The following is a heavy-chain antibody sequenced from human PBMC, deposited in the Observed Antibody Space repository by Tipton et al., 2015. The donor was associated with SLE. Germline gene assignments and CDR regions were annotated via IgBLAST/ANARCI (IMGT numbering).Heavy chain of an antibody. CDR2: IYYSGST. CDR1: GGSISSYY. D-gene: IGHD3-3*01. V-gene: IGHV4-59*01. Sequence: TLSLTCTVSGGSISSYYWSWIRQPPGKGLEWIGYIYYSGSTNYNPSLKSRVTISVDTSKNQFSLKLSSVTAADTAVYYCARSDFGVGTFDYWGQGTLVTVSS. CDR3: ARSDFGVGTFDY. J-gene: IGHJ4*02.